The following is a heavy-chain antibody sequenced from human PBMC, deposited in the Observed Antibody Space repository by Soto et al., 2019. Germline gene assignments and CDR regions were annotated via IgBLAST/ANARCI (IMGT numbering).Heavy chain of an antibody. CDR3: ARRWGTTFDY. D-gene: IGHD3-16*01. J-gene: IGHJ4*02. CDR1: GGSISSYY. Sequence: LETLSLTCTVSGGSISSYYWSWIRQPPGKGLEWIGYIYYSGSTNYNPSLKSRVTISVDTSKNQFSLKLSSVTAADTAVYYCARRWGTTFDYWGQGTLVTVSS. V-gene: IGHV4-59*08. CDR2: IYYSGST.